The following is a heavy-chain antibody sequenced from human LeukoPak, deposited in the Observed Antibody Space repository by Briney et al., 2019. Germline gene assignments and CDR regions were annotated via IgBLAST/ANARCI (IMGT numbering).Heavy chain of an antibody. D-gene: IGHD6-13*01. J-gene: IGHJ5*02. CDR3: ARDGAYSSSWVWFDP. CDR1: GFTSSSYE. V-gene: IGHV3-48*03. CDR2: ISSSGSTI. Sequence: PGGSLRLSCAASGFTSSSYEMNWVRQAPGKGLEWVSYISSSGSTIYYADSVKGRFTISRDNAKNSLYLQMNSLRAEDTAVYYCARDGAYSSSWVWFDPWGQGTLVTVSS.